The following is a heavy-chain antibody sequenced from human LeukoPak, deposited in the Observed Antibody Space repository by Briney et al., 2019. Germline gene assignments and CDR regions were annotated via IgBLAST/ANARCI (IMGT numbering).Heavy chain of an antibody. CDR3: ARHLRTQRTYISGWTDDAFDI. CDR2: IYYSGST. J-gene: IGHJ3*02. CDR1: GGSISSSSYY. Sequence: SETLSLTCTVSGGSISSSSYYWGWIRQPPGKGLEWIGSIYYSGSTYYNPSLKSRVTISVDTSKNQFSLKLSYVTAAGTAGYYCARHLRTQRTYISGWTDDAFDIWVQGRMVTDSS. D-gene: IGHD6-19*01. V-gene: IGHV4-39*01.